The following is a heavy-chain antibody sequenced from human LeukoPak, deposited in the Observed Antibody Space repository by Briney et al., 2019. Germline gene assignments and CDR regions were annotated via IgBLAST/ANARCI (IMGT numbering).Heavy chain of an antibody. J-gene: IGHJ6*04. Sequence: GGTLRLSCAASGFTFSSYGMSWVRQAPGKGPEWVSLISWDGGSTYYADSVKGRFTVSRDNSKNSLYLQMNSLRAEDTALYYCAKGDNDFWSGMDVWGKGTTVTVSS. V-gene: IGHV3-43D*03. CDR3: AKGDNDFWSGMDV. CDR1: GFTFSSYG. D-gene: IGHD3-3*01. CDR2: ISWDGGST.